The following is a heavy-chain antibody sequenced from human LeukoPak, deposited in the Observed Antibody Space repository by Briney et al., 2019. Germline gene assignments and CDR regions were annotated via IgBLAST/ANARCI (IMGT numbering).Heavy chain of an antibody. V-gene: IGHV4-59*08. CDR2: MYNSGST. D-gene: IGHD1-26*01. Sequence: SETLSLTCTVSGGSISTYYWSWIRQPPGKGLELIGYMYNSGSTNYNPSLKSRVTISIDTSKNQVSLRLSSVTAADTAVYYCARQGSGGRSFDVWGQGTMVTVSS. CDR3: ARQGSGGRSFDV. J-gene: IGHJ3*01. CDR1: GGSISTYY.